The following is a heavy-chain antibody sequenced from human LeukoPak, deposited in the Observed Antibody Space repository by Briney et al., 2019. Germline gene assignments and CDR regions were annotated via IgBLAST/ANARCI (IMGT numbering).Heavy chain of an antibody. D-gene: IGHD3-22*01. CDR2: INPNSGGT. CDR3: ARNMIVAGAFDI. Sequence: ASVKVSCKASGYTFTGYYMHWVRQAPGQGLEWMGWINPNSGGTNYAQKFQGRVTMTRDTSITTAYMELSRLRSDDTAVYYCARNMIVAGAFDIWGQGTMVTVSS. V-gene: IGHV1-2*02. CDR1: GYTFTGYY. J-gene: IGHJ3*02.